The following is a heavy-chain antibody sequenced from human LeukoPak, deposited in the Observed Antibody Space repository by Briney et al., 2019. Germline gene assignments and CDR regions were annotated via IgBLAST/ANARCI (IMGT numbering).Heavy chain of an antibody. V-gene: IGHV3-21*01. D-gene: IGHD3-10*01. Sequence: GGSLRLSCAASGFTFSSYSMNWVRQAPGKGLEWVSSISSSSSYIYYADSVKGRFTISRDNAKNSLYLQMNSLRAEDTAVYYCARDRPADNVLLWFGELRGRTRDDNWFDPWAREPWSPSPQ. CDR1: GFTFSSYS. CDR3: ARDRPADNVLLWFGELRGRTRDDNWFDP. CDR2: ISSSSSYI. J-gene: IGHJ5*02.